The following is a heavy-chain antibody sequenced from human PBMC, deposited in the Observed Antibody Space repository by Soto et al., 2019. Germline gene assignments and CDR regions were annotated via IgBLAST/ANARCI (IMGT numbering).Heavy chain of an antibody. CDR2: FDPEDGET. D-gene: IGHD6-6*01. CDR1: GYTLTELS. J-gene: IGHJ3*02. V-gene: IGHV1-24*01. Sequence: ASVKVSCKVSGYTLTELSMHWVRQAPGKGLEWMGGFDPEDGETIYAQKFQGRVTMTEDTSTDTAYMELSSLRSEDTAVYYCATVIAARDAFDIWGQGTMVTVSS. CDR3: ATVIAARDAFDI.